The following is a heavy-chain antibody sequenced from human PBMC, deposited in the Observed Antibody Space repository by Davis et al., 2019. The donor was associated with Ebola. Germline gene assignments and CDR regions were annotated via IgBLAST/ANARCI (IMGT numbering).Heavy chain of an antibody. V-gene: IGHV4-30-4*07. CDR1: GGSITSSGYS. Sequence: SETLSLTCAVSGGSITSSGYSWTWIRQAPGKELEWIGFIYDSGKTFYNPSLRSRVTISEDTSKNQFSLELTSVTAADTAVYSCARMSIAWRAFDIWGQGTMVTVSS. J-gene: IGHJ3*02. D-gene: IGHD2-21*01. CDR2: IYDSGKT. CDR3: ARMSIAWRAFDI.